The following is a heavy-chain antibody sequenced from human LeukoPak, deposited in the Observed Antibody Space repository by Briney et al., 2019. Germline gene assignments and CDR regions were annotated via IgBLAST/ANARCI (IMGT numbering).Heavy chain of an antibody. D-gene: IGHD1-26*01. CDR2: IYSGSNT. V-gene: IGHV3-66*01. CDR3: ARGRTYWEVPFFDY. J-gene: IGHJ4*02. Sequence: GGSLRLSCAASGFTVSSNQMSWVRQAPGKGLEWVSVIYSGSNTHYADSVKGRFTISRDNSKNTLFLQMNSLRDEDTAVYYCARGRTYWEVPFFDYWGQGTLVTVSS. CDR1: GFTVSSNQ.